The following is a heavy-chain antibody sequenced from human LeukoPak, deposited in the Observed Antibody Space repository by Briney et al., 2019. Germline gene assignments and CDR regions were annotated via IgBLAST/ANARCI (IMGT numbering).Heavy chain of an antibody. V-gene: IGHV4-59*01. CDR1: GDSTNTYF. CDR2: FYYTGTT. D-gene: IGHD4-17*01. CDR3: ASKSTDHGELRFDY. J-gene: IGHJ4*02. Sequence: SETLSLTCTISGDSTNTYFWSWIRQPPGKGLEWIGYFYYTGTTNYNPSLKSRVTISVDTSKNQFSLKVNSVTAADTGVYYCASKSTDHGELRFDYWGQGTLVTVSS.